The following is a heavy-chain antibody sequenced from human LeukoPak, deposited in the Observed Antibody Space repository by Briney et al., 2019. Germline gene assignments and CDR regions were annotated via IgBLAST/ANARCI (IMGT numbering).Heavy chain of an antibody. V-gene: IGHV3-23*01. D-gene: IGHD4/OR15-4a*01. CDR3: AKGSDYGVNSNYFHY. Sequence: GGSLRPSCAVSGFTFSSDAMSWVRQAPGKGLEWVSAISDSVTSTYYADSVKGRFTISRANSKNTLYLQMNSLRAEDTAVYYCAKGSDYGVNSNYFHYGGQGTLVTVSS. J-gene: IGHJ4*02. CDR1: GFTFSSDA. CDR2: ISDSVTST.